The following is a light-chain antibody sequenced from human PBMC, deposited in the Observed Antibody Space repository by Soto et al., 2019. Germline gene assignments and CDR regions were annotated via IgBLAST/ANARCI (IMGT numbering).Light chain of an antibody. Sequence: QSVLTQPPSVSGAPGQRVTISCTGSSSNIGAGYDVHWYQQLPGTAPKLLIYGNSNRPSGVPDRFSGSKSGTSASLAITGLQAEDEADYYGQSYDSSVSKVVFGGGTKLTVL. CDR1: SSNIGAGYD. CDR2: GNS. V-gene: IGLV1-40*01. J-gene: IGLJ2*01. CDR3: QSYDSSVSKVV.